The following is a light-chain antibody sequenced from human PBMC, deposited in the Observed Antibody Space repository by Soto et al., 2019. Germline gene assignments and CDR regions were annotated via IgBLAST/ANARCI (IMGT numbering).Light chain of an antibody. CDR3: RQRDIWPPIT. J-gene: IGKJ4*01. CDR1: QSVGIY. CDR2: DAT. V-gene: IGKV3-11*01. Sequence: VLTQSPATLSLSPGETATLFCKASQSVGIYLGWFQQKPGQAPRVLIYDATNRAGGVPDRFSGSGSGTDFFLTISSLEAEDSAVYYCRQRDIWPPITFGGGTKLEIK.